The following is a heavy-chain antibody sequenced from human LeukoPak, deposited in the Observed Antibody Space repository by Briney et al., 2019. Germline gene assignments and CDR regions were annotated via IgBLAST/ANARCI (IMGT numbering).Heavy chain of an antibody. CDR1: GGSINSFY. CDR3: ARLARLTLIRGVTGYHSLDV. CDR2: IYYSGST. J-gene: IGHJ6*04. Sequence: SETLSLTCTVSGGSINSFYWSWIRQPPGGGLEWIGYIYYSGSTNYNPSLKSRVTMSVDVSKNQFSLWLSSVTAADTAVYYCARLARLTLIRGVTGYHSLDVWGRGTKVTVSS. D-gene: IGHD3-10*01. V-gene: IGHV4-59*01.